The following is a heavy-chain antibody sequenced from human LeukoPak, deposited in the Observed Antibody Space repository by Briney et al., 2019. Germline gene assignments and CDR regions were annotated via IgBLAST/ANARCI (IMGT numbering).Heavy chain of an antibody. V-gene: IGHV3-23*01. CDR1: GFTFSSYA. CDR3: AKRGGYSYGFDY. Sequence: PGGSLRLSCAASGFTFSSYAMNWVRQAPGKGLEWVSGISGSGDTTYDADSVRGRFTISRDNSKNTLYLQINSLRAEDTAVYYCAKRGGYSYGFDYWGQGTLVTVSS. D-gene: IGHD5-18*01. CDR2: ISGSGDTT. J-gene: IGHJ4*02.